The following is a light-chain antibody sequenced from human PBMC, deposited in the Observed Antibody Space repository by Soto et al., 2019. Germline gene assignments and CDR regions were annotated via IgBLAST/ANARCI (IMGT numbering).Light chain of an antibody. Sequence: QTSLRQPASASGSPGQSGNISCTGTISDVGAYNYVSWYQQHPGKAPKLMIYEVSKRPSGVPDRFSGSKSGNTASLTVSGLQAEDEADYYCRSHAGSNNYVFGTGTKVTVL. CDR1: ISDVGAYNY. CDR3: RSHAGSNNYV. V-gene: IGLV2-8*01. CDR2: EVS. J-gene: IGLJ1*01.